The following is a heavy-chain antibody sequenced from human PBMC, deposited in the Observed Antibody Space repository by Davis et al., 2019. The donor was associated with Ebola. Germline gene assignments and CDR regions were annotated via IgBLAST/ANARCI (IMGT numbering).Heavy chain of an antibody. J-gene: IGHJ5*02. Sequence: GESLKISCQGSGNSLTNYWITWVRQVPGKGLEWMGRIDPSDSYTNYSPSFQGHVTISADKSTNTAYLQWSSLEASDTAMYYCARQGSRGRIDLRSNWFDPWGQGTLVTVSS. D-gene: IGHD3-10*01. V-gene: IGHV5-10-1*01. CDR2: IDPSDSYT. CDR3: ARQGSRGRIDLRSNWFDP. CDR1: GNSLTNYW.